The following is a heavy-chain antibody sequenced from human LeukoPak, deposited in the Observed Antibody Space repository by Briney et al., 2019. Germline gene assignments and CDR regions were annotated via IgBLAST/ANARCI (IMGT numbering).Heavy chain of an antibody. Sequence: SETLSLTCSVSDDSISNYYWSWIRQPPGKRLEYIGYVHYSGNTNQNPSLKSRATISVDTSKNQFSLKLSSVTAADTAVYYCARGVLGGNFDYWGQGTLVTVSS. CDR1: DDSISNYY. J-gene: IGHJ4*02. V-gene: IGHV4-59*01. CDR3: ARGVLGGNFDY. D-gene: IGHD3-16*01. CDR2: VHYSGNT.